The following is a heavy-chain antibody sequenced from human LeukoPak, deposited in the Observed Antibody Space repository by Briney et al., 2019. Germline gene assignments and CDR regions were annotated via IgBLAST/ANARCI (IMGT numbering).Heavy chain of an antibody. CDR1: GYSTSSGYY. J-gene: IGHJ4*02. CDR2: IYHGGST. Sequence: SETLSLTCTVSGYSTSSGYYWGWIRQSPGKGLEWIGSIYHGGSTYYNPSLRSRVIVSVDTSKNHFSLKMSSVTAADTAVYYCARDLASCAGDCYSDGFGYWGQGALVTVSS. D-gene: IGHD2-21*02. CDR3: ARDLASCAGDCYSDGFGY. V-gene: IGHV4-38-2*02.